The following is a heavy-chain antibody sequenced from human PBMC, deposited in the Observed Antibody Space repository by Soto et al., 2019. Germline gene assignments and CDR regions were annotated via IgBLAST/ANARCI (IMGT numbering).Heavy chain of an antibody. J-gene: IGHJ3*02. V-gene: IGHV3-23*01. CDR3: AKGGYYSLFDI. D-gene: IGHD3-16*01. Sequence: EMQLLESGGGLVQPGGSLRLSCVASGFPFSSYAMSWVRQTPGKGLEWVSGISGSGGRTYYADSVKGRFTISRDNSNNTLSRHMHVLRVEDTAVYFCAKGGYYSLFDIWGQGTVVTVSA. CDR1: GFPFSSYA. CDR2: ISGSGGRT.